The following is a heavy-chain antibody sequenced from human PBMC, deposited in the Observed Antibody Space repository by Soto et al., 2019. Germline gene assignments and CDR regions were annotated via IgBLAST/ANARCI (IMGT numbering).Heavy chain of an antibody. CDR1: GGSISSGGYY. V-gene: IGHV4-31*03. J-gene: IGHJ5*02. D-gene: IGHD5-12*01. CDR3: ARSYPDQFGYDIPNWFDP. Sequence: SETLSLTCTVSGGSISSGGYYWSWIRQHPGKGLEWIGYIYYSGSTYYNPSLKSRVTISVDTSKNQFSLKLSSVTAADTAVYYCARSYPDQFGYDIPNWFDPSGQGTLVT. CDR2: IYYSGST.